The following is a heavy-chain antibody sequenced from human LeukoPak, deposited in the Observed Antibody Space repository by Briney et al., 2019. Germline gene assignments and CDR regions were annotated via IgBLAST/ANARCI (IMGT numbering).Heavy chain of an antibody. Sequence: GGSLRLSCAASGFTFDDYGMSWVRQPPGKGLEWVSGINWNGGSTGYADSVKGRFTISRDNAKNSLYLQMNSLRAEDTAVYYCARDFCSSTSCFYDPWGQGTLVTVSS. D-gene: IGHD2-2*01. CDR3: ARDFCSSTSCFYDP. CDR1: GFTFDDYG. J-gene: IGHJ5*02. CDR2: INWNGGST. V-gene: IGHV3-20*04.